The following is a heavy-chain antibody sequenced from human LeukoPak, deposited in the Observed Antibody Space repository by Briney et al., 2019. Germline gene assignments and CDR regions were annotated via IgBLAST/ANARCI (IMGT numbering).Heavy chain of an antibody. D-gene: IGHD3-22*01. CDR3: ARQYYYDNNWFDP. J-gene: IGHJ5*02. CDR2: IYYSGST. Sequence: SETLSLTCTVSGGSISSSYWSWIRQPPGKGLEWIGSIYYSGSTYYNPSLKSRVTISVDTSKNQFSLKLSSVTAADTAVYYCARQYYYDNNWFDPWGQGTLVTVSS. V-gene: IGHV4-39*01. CDR1: GGSISSSY.